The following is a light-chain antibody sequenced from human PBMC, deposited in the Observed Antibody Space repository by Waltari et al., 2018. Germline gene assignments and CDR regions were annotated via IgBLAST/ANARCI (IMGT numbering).Light chain of an antibody. CDR2: STY. CDR1: QTVSTIA. Sequence: EIVLTQSPGTLSLSPGARATLSCRASQTVSTIAFSWYQQKPGQAPRVLIYSTYNRATGIPDRCSGSGAGTDFTLTINRLAPEDFAMYYCQQYDGIVVTFGGGTKVEI. CDR3: QQYDGIVVT. V-gene: IGKV3-20*01. J-gene: IGKJ4*01.